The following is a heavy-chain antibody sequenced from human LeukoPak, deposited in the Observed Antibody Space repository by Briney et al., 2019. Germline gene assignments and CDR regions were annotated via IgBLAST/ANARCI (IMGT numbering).Heavy chain of an antibody. D-gene: IGHD6-19*01. Sequence: GGSLRLSCAASGFTVSSNYMSWVRQAPGKGLEWVSVIYSGGSTYSADSVKGRFTISRDNSKNTVYLQMKSLRAEDTAVYYCARLSTGWYFDYWGQGTLVTVSS. CDR2: IYSGGST. CDR1: GFTVSSNY. V-gene: IGHV3-66*01. CDR3: ARLSTGWYFDY. J-gene: IGHJ4*02.